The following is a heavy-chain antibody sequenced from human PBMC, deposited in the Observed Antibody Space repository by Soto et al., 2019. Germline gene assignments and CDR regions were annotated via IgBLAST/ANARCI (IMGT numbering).Heavy chain of an antibody. CDR1: GFTFSSYA. J-gene: IGHJ4*02. V-gene: IGHV3-30-3*01. CDR3: ARDGSRYDFWSGYYL. Sequence: QVQLVESGGGVVQPGRSLRLSCEASGFTFSSYAMHWVRQAPGKGLEWVAVISYDGSNKYYADSVKGRFTISRDNSKNTLYLQMNSLRAEDTAVYYCARDGSRYDFWSGYYLWGQGTLVTVSS. CDR2: ISYDGSNK. D-gene: IGHD3-3*01.